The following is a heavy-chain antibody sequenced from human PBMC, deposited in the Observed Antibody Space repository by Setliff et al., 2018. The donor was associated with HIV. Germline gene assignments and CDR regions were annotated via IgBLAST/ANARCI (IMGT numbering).Heavy chain of an antibody. V-gene: IGHV4-59*08. CDR1: GDSISSYY. J-gene: IGHJ5*02. D-gene: IGHD2-15*01. Sequence: SETMSLTCTVSGDSISSYYWNWIRQPPGKALEWIGYIYYGSTHYNPSFEGRVTISVDTSKNQFSLKLRSVTAADTAMYYCARRRCSAASCPDNSWNWLDPWGQGTLVTVSS. CDR3: ARRRCSAASCPDNSWNWLDP. CDR2: IYYGST.